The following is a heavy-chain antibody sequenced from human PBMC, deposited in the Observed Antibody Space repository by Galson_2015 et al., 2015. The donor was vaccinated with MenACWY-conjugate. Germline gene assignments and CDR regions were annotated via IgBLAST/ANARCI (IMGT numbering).Heavy chain of an antibody. Sequence: SLRLSCAASGFTFSTYVMSWVRQAPGKGLEWVSSISGSAATTYYADSVKGRLTISRDNFKNTLYLQINSLRAEDTAIYFCARSSYGHHNFDYWGQGTLVTVSS. CDR3: ARSSYGHHNFDY. V-gene: IGHV3-23*01. CDR1: GFTFSTYV. J-gene: IGHJ4*02. D-gene: IGHD3-16*01. CDR2: ISGSAATT.